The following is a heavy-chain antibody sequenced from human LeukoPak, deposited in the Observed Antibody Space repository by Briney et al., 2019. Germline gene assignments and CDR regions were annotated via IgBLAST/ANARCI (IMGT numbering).Heavy chain of an antibody. CDR3: ASLSDTAMVRLDY. CDR2: INNDGSST. CDR1: GFTFSGYW. J-gene: IGHJ4*02. Sequence: GGSLRLSCAASGFTFSGYWMHWVRQAPGKGLVWVSRINNDGSSTRYADSVQGRFTISRDNAKNTLYLQMNSLRAEDTAVHYCASLSDTAMVRLDYWGQGTLVTVSS. D-gene: IGHD5-18*01. V-gene: IGHV3-74*01.